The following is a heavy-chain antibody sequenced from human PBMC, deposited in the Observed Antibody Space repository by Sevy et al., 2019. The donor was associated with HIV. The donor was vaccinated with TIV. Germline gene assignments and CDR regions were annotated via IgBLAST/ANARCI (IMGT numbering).Heavy chain of an antibody. CDR3: ARDSPGAYGSGSYRGGFDP. Sequence: GGSLRLSCAASGFTFSSYGMHWVRQAPGKGLEWVAVIWYDGSNKYYADSVKGRFTISRDNSKNTLYLQMNSLRAEDTAVYYCARDSPGAYGSGSYRGGFDPWGQGTLVTVSS. V-gene: IGHV3-33*01. CDR1: GFTFSSYG. CDR2: IWYDGSNK. D-gene: IGHD3-10*01. J-gene: IGHJ5*02.